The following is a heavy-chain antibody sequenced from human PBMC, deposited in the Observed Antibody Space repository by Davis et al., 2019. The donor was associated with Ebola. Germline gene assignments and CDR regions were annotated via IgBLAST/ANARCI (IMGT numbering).Heavy chain of an antibody. Sequence: PGGSLRLSCVASEFTFNNYVMHWVRQAPGKGLEWVAVIWYDGSNTYYADSVKGRFTISRDNSKNTLYLQMNSLRAEDTAVYYCARDGTLLNVDIVTTTYFDYWGQGTLVTVSS. J-gene: IGHJ4*02. V-gene: IGHV3-33*01. CDR2: IWYDGSNT. CDR1: EFTFNNYV. CDR3: ARDGTLLNVDIVTTTYFDY. D-gene: IGHD5-12*01.